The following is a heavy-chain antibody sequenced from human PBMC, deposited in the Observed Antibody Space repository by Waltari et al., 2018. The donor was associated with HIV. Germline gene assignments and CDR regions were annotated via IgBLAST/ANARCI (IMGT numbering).Heavy chain of an antibody. J-gene: IGHJ4*02. V-gene: IGHV1-2*04. CDR3: SRSESSTWANLDF. D-gene: IGHD3-10*01. Sequence: QVQLVQSGTEVRNPGASVTVACRTSGYTFGAYNLHWVRPAPGEGFEWVGWINPGNGDTDYAHKFQGWVTMTKGTSSNTVYLTLNRLRSDDTAIYYCSRSESSTWANLDFWGQGTLVSVSS. CDR1: GYTFGAYN. CDR2: INPGNGDT.